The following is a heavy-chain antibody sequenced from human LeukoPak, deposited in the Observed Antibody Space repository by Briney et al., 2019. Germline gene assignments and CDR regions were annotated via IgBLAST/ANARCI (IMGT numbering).Heavy chain of an antibody. J-gene: IGHJ5*02. CDR2: INHSGST. Sequence: PSETLSLTCAVYGGSFSGYYWSWIRQPPGKGLEWIGEINHSGSTNYNPSLKSRVTISVDTSKNQFSLKLSSVTAADTAVYYCARLGYYYGSGSYTAGWFDPWGQGTLVTVSS. D-gene: IGHD3-10*01. CDR1: GGSFSGYY. CDR3: ARLGYYYGSGSYTAGWFDP. V-gene: IGHV4-34*01.